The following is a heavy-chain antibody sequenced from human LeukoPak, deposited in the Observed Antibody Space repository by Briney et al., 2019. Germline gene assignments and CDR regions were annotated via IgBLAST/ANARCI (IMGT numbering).Heavy chain of an antibody. Sequence: GGSLRLSCAASGFTFSSYWMAWVRQAPGKGLEWVANMNEDGSVKNYVVSVKGRFTVSRDNAKSSLYLQMNSLRAEDTAVYYCAKDPRRYCSGGSCHNYFDYWGQGTLVTVSS. V-gene: IGHV3-7*01. CDR3: AKDPRRYCSGGSCHNYFDY. CDR2: MNEDGSVK. CDR1: GFTFSSYW. J-gene: IGHJ4*02. D-gene: IGHD2-15*01.